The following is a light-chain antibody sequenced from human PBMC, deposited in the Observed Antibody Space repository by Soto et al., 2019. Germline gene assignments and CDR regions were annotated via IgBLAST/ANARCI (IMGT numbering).Light chain of an antibody. Sequence: DIQMTQSPSSLSASVEDXVIITCRASQSISNHLNWYQQKPGKAPKIMIFAASSLQSGVPSRFSGSRSGPDFTLTISSLQPEDVATYYCQQSYSSPPTLGQGTKVDIK. CDR1: QSISNH. J-gene: IGKJ1*01. CDR3: QQSYSSPPT. V-gene: IGKV1-39*01. CDR2: AAS.